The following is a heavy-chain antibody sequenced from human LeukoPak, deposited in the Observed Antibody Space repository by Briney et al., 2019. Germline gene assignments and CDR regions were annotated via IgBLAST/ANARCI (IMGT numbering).Heavy chain of an antibody. CDR2: ISWSGNII. D-gene: IGHD4-17*01. Sequence: GGSLRLSCAASGFTFSDEYMNWIRQAPGKGLEWVSYISWSGNIIYYADSVKGRFTISRDNARNSLYLQMNSLRAEDTAVYYCARDPFMTTGWGIDYWGQGTLVTVSS. CDR3: ARDPFMTTGWGIDY. CDR1: GFTFSDEY. V-gene: IGHV3-11*01. J-gene: IGHJ4*02.